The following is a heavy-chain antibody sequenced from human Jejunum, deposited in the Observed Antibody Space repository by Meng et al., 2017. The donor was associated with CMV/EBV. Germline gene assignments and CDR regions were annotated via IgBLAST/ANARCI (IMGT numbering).Heavy chain of an antibody. D-gene: IGHD4-23*01. CDR2: IHDSGST. Sequence: SVSSGSNYWNWIRQPPGKGLELIGYIHDSGSTSHNPSLQSRVTVSVDTSKNQFSLEMTSVTAADTAVYYCARDGGDYGGNPYYFDDWGQGALVTVSS. CDR1: SVSSGSNY. J-gene: IGHJ4*02. CDR3: ARDGGDYGGNPYYFDD. V-gene: IGHV4-61*01.